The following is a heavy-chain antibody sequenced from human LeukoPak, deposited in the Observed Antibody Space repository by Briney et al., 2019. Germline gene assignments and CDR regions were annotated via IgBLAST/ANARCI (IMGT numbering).Heavy chain of an antibody. D-gene: IGHD3-9*01. J-gene: IGHJ4*02. CDR3: ARGSGYDLVTPSLTG. CDR1: GYTFTSYD. V-gene: IGHV1-8*01. CDR2: MNPNSGNT. Sequence: ASVKVSCKASGYTFTSYDINWVRQATGQGLEWMGWMNPNSGNTGYAQKFQGRVTMTRNTSINTAYMELSSLRSEDTAVYYCARGSGYDLVTPSLTGWGQGTLVTVSS.